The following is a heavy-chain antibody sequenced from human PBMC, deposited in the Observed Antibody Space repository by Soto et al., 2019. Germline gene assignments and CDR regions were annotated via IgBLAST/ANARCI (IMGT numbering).Heavy chain of an antibody. D-gene: IGHD3-22*01. CDR3: ARASYDSSTYYLDY. CDR2: IYYSGST. V-gene: IGHV4-30-4*01. CDR1: GVSISSGDYY. Sequence: SETLSLTCTVSGVSISSGDYYWSWIRQPPGKGLEWIGYIYYSGSTYSNPSLKSRVTISVDTSNNQFSLKLSSVTAADTAVYYCARASYDSSTYYLDYWGQGTLVTVSS. J-gene: IGHJ4*02.